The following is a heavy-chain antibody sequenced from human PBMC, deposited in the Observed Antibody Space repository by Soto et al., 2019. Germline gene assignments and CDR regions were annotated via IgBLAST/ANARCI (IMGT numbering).Heavy chain of an antibody. CDR2: IIPILGIA. J-gene: IGHJ5*02. CDR1: GGTFSSYT. V-gene: IGHV1-69*04. Sequence: ASVKVSCKASGGTFSSYTISWVRQAPGQGLEWMGRIIPILGIANYAQKFQGRVTITADKSTSTAYMELSSLRSEDTAVYYCARDLGSGGVKGNWFDPWGQGTLVTVSS. D-gene: IGHD2-8*02. CDR3: ARDLGSGGVKGNWFDP.